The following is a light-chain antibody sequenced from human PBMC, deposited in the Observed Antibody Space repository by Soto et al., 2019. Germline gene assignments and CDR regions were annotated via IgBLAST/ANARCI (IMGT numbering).Light chain of an antibody. Sequence: DIQMTQSPSTLSASVGDSVTITCRANQSLSPWLAWYQQKPGKAPKLLIYKASSLESWVPSRFSGSGSGTEFTLTISSLQPDDFATYYCQQYNGYPITFGQGTRLEIK. J-gene: IGKJ5*01. CDR3: QQYNGYPIT. CDR2: KAS. V-gene: IGKV1-5*03. CDR1: QSLSPW.